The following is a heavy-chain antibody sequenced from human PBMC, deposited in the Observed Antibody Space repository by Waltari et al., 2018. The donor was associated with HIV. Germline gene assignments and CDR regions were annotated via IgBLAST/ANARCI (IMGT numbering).Heavy chain of an antibody. CDR2: IYYTGST. CDR1: GGSVGSSGFS. J-gene: IGHJ3*01. V-gene: IGHV4-30-2*01. Sequence: QLRLQESGSGLLKPSQTLSLTCNVSGGSVGSSGFSWSWIRQTPGKGLEWIGYIYYTGSTYYKPSLKSLVNISLDRSKNQFSLRLSYVSAADTAVYYCARDRFCNGNGCSPSDAFDVWGQGRMVTVSS. CDR3: ARDRFCNGNGCSPSDAFDV. D-gene: IGHD2-15*01.